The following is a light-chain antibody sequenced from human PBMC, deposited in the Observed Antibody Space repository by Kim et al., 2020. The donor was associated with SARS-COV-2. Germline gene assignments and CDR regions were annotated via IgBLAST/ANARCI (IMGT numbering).Light chain of an antibody. CDR3: QTWDTGIRV. CDR1: SGHSTSA. CDR2: VDSDGSH. V-gene: IGLV4-69*01. J-gene: IGLJ3*02. Sequence: AAVKPPGTLSSGHSTSAIAWQQQQPEKDPRYLMKVDSDGSHNKGDGIPDRFSGSSSGAERYLTISSLQSEDEADYYCQTWDTGIRVFGGGTQLTVL.